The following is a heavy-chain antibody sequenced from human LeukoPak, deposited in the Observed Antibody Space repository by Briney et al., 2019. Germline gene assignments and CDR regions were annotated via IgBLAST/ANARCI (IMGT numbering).Heavy chain of an antibody. CDR2: INHSGST. CDR3: ARDIAVAGKLLDY. Sequence: SETLSLTCAVYGGSFSGYYWSWIRQPPGKGLEWIGEINHSGSTNYNPSLKSRVTISVDTSKNQFSLKLSSVTAADTAVYYCARDIAVAGKLLDYWGQGTLVTVSS. CDR1: GGSFSGYY. J-gene: IGHJ4*02. V-gene: IGHV4-34*01. D-gene: IGHD6-19*01.